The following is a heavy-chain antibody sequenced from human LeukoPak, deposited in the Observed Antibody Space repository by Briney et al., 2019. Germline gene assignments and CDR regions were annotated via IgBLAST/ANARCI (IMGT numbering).Heavy chain of an antibody. CDR2: INHSGST. J-gene: IGHJ5*02. CDR1: GFTFSDYY. CDR3: VRGPYGSSISNWFDP. V-gene: IGHV4-34*01. Sequence: GSLRLSCAASGFTFSDYYMSWIRQAPGKGLEWIGEINHSGSTKYNPSLKSRVTISVDTSQKQFSLKLKSVTAADTAVYYCVRGPYGSSISNWFDPWGQGILVIVSS. D-gene: IGHD3-10*01.